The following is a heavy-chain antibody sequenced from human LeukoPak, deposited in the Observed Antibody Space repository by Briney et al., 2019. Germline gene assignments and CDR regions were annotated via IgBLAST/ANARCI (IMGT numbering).Heavy chain of an antibody. D-gene: IGHD2-15*01. V-gene: IGHV3-23*01. CDR3: AKDVGYCNGGSCYPEYFQH. Sequence: GGSLRLSCAASGFTFSSYAMSWVRQAPGKGLEWVSAISGSGGSTYYADSVKGRFTVSRDNSKNTLYLQMNSLRAEDTAVYYCAKDVGYCNGGSCYPEYFQHWGQGTLVTVSS. CDR2: ISGSGGST. CDR1: GFTFSSYA. J-gene: IGHJ1*01.